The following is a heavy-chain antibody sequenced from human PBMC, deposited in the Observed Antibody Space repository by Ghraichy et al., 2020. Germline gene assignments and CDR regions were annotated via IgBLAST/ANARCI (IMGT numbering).Heavy chain of an antibody. CDR3: ARKLDYCSSTYCSDS. D-gene: IGHD2-2*01. CDR2: IYYSGGI. V-gene: IGHV4-39*07. CDR1: GGSIGSSNYY. Sequence: SETLSLTCTVSGGSIGSSNYYWDWIRQPPGKGLEWIGSIYYSGGIYYNPSLKSRVTISVDTSKNHFSLRLSSVTAADTAVYYCARKLDYCSSTYCSDSWGQGTLVTVSS. J-gene: IGHJ5*01.